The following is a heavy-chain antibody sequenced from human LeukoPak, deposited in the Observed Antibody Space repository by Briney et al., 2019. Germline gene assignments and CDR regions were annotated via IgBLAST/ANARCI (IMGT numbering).Heavy chain of an antibody. V-gene: IGHV3-23*01. J-gene: IGHJ4*02. CDR3: AKDEDTVVTPTDFDY. CDR2: ISGSGGST. Sequence: GGSLRLSCAASGLTFSSYAMSWVRQAPGKGLEWVSAISGSGGSTYYADSVKGRFTISRDNSKNTLYLQMNSQRAEDTAVYYCAKDEDTVVTPTDFDYWGQGTLVTVSS. D-gene: IGHD4-23*01. CDR1: GLTFSSYA.